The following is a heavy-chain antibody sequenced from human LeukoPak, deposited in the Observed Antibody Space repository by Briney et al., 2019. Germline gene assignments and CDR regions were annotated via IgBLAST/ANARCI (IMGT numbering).Heavy chain of an antibody. CDR3: ARSPGFEKNDY. CDR1: GYTFTSNY. D-gene: IGHD3-10*01. J-gene: IGHJ4*02. CDR2: INPNSGGT. V-gene: IGHV1-2*02. Sequence: ASVNVSCKAFGYTFTSNYMHWVRQAPGQGLEGMGWINPNSGGTNYAQKFQGRVTMTRDTSISTAYMELRRLRSDDTALYYCARSPGFEKNDYWGQGTLVTVSS.